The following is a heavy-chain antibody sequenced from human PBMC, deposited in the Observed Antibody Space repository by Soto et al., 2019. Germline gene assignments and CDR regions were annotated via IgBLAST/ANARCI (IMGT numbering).Heavy chain of an antibody. CDR2: IFYSGTA. D-gene: IGHD2-21*01. Sequence: SETLSLTCSVSGASIDSSAYYWAWIRQPPGKGLEWIGSIFYSGTAYYSPSLAGRVTMSVDTSKNQFSVNLNSVTAADTAVYFCGRPGGDFFLPSDYWGPGTLVTVSS. CDR1: GASIDSSAYY. J-gene: IGHJ4*02. CDR3: GRPGGDFFLPSDY. V-gene: IGHV4-39*01.